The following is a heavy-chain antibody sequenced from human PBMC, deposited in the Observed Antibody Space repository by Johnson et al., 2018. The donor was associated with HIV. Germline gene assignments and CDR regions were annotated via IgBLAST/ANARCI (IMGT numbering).Heavy chain of an antibody. Sequence: EVQLVESGGGLEQPGRSLRLSCSASGVTFGDYAMSWLRQAPGKGLEWVGFIRSKAYGGTTEYAASVKGRFTISRDDSKSIAYLQMNSLKAEDTAVYYCTRGRQQLVRVSFDLWGQGTMVTVSS. D-gene: IGHD6-13*01. CDR3: TRGRQQLVRVSFDL. CDR1: GVTFGDYA. J-gene: IGHJ3*01. CDR2: IRSKAYGGTT. V-gene: IGHV3-49*03.